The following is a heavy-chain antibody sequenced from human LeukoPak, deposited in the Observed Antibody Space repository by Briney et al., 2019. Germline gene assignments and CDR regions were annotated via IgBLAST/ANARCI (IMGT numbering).Heavy chain of an antibody. CDR3: ARRYFDY. CDR1: GITFSSYA. J-gene: IGHJ4*02. V-gene: IGHV3-7*03. CDR2: IKQDGSEE. Sequence: GGSLRLSCAGSGITFSSYAMSWVRQAPGKGLEWVANIKQDGSEEYYVDSVKGRFTISRDNAKNSLYLQMNSLRAEDTAVYYCARRYFDYWGQGILVTVSS.